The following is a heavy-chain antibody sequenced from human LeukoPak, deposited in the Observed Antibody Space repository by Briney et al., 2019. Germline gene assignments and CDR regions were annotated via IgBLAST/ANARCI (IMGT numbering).Heavy chain of an antibody. D-gene: IGHD6-6*01. CDR3: AISSYYRVWFDP. J-gene: IGHJ5*02. CDR1: GVSISSSNYY. Sequence: PSETLSLTCIVSGVSISSSNYYWGWVRQPPGKGLEWIGEIYHNGNTNYNPSLKSRVTISVDKSKNQFSLMLTSVTAADTAVYYCAISSYYRVWFDPWGQGTLVTVSS. V-gene: IGHV4-39*07. CDR2: IYHNGNT.